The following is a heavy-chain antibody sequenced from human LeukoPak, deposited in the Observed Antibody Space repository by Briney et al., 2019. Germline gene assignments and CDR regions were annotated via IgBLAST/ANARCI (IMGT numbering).Heavy chain of an antibody. D-gene: IGHD3-3*01. CDR2: INPNSGGT. V-gene: IGHV1-2*02. Sequence: GASVKVSCKASGYTFTGYYMHWVRQAPGQGLEWMGWINPNSGGTNYAQKFQGRVTMTRDTSTSTVYMEVSSLRSEDTAVYYCARGTANFWSGYSSHFDYWGQGTLVTVSS. CDR1: GYTFTGYY. CDR3: ARGTANFWSGYSSHFDY. J-gene: IGHJ4*02.